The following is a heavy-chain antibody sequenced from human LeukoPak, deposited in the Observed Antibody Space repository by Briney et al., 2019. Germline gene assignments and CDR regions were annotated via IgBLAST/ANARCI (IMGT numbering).Heavy chain of an antibody. CDR2: IKQDGSEK. Sequence: GGSLRLSCAASGFTFDDYGMSWVRQAPGKGLEWVANIKQDGSEKYYVDSVKGRFTISRDNAKNSLYLQMNSLRAEDTAVYYCARDTGGNDDAFDIWGQGTMVTVSS. J-gene: IGHJ3*02. V-gene: IGHV3-7*01. CDR1: GFTFDDYG. CDR3: ARDTGGNDDAFDI. D-gene: IGHD3-10*01.